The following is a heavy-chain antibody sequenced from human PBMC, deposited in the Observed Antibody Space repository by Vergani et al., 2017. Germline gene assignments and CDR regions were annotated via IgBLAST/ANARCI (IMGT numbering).Heavy chain of an antibody. D-gene: IGHD3-3*01. Sequence: QVQLVQSGAEVKKPGSSVKVSCKASGGTFSSYAISWVRQAPGQGLEWMGRIIPILGTANYAQEFQGRVTITADESTSTAYMELSSLRSEDTAVYYCAGIGGSTYYDFWSGSGYYYYMDVWGKGTTVTVSS. CDR2: IIPILGTA. CDR3: AGIGGSTYYDFWSGSGYYYYMDV. J-gene: IGHJ6*03. CDR1: GGTFSSYA. V-gene: IGHV1-69*11.